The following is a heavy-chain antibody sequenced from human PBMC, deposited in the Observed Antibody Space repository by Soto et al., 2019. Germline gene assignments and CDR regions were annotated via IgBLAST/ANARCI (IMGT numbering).Heavy chain of an antibody. D-gene: IGHD5-12*01. Sequence: PGGSLRLSCASSGFDFTTTWMNWVRLAPGKGQEWVARIKSKNDGGTLDYASPVKGRFTISRDDSKKTSYLQMNSLKTEDTAIYYCSTSGYGGFDYWGQGVLVTVSS. J-gene: IGHJ4*02. CDR1: GFDFTTTW. V-gene: IGHV3-15*07. CDR2: IKSKNDGGTL. CDR3: STSGYGGFDY.